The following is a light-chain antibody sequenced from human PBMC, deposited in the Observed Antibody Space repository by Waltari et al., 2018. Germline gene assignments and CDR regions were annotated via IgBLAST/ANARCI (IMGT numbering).Light chain of an antibody. CDR1: QSVRTN. Sequence: EIVMTQSPVTLSVSPGERAALSCRSSQSVRTNLAWYQQRPGQTPRLLIYGASARAAEIPARCSGSGSGTEFTLTISSLQSEDFAVYYCQQYNDWPYTFGQGTKLEI. CDR2: GAS. J-gene: IGKJ2*01. CDR3: QQYNDWPYT. V-gene: IGKV3-15*01.